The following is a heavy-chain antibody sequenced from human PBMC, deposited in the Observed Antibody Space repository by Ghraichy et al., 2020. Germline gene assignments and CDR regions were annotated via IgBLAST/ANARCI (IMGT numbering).Heavy chain of an antibody. CDR2: IYYSGST. V-gene: IGHV4-61*01. CDR1: GGSVSSGSYY. J-gene: IGHJ6*02. CDR3: ARDRRRIEEAAAGYYGMDV. Sequence: SETLSLTCTVSGGSVSSGSYYWSWIRQPPGKGLEWIGYIYYSGSTNYNPSLKSRVTISVDTSKNQFSLKLSSVTAADTAVYYCARDRRRIEEAAAGYYGMDVWGQGTTVTVSS. D-gene: IGHD6-13*01.